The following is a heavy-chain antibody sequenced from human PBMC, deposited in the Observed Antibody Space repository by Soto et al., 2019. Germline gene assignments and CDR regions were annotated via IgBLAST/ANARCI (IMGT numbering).Heavy chain of an antibody. CDR2: IRNDESNK. Sequence: QVQLVESGGGVVQPGRSLRLTCEASGFTFSSHGMHWVRQAPGKGLEWVAGIRNDESNKKYGDPVKGRFTISRDNSRNTLYLQMDSLRVEDTAVYYCVKDLHTEAYGMGVWGQGTTVTVSS. V-gene: IGHV3-30*18. J-gene: IGHJ6*02. CDR1: GFTFSSHG. CDR3: VKDLHTEAYGMGV.